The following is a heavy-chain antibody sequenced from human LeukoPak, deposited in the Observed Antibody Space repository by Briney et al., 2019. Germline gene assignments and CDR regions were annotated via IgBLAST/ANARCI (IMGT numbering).Heavy chain of an antibody. D-gene: IGHD3-3*01. CDR1: GYTFTGYY. Sequence: GASVKVSCRASGYTFTGYYMHWVRQAPGQGLEWMGIINPSGGSTSYAQKFQGRVTMTRDTSTSTVYMELSSLRSEDTAVYYCAREGLLPTYYDFWSGYSNWFDPWGQGTLVTVSS. V-gene: IGHV1-46*01. J-gene: IGHJ5*02. CDR2: INPSGGST. CDR3: AREGLLPTYYDFWSGYSNWFDP.